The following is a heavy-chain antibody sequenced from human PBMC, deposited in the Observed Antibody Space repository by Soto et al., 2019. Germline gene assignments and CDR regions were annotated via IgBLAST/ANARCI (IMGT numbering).Heavy chain of an antibody. CDR2: ISGSGGTT. V-gene: IGHV3-23*01. Sequence: EVQLLESGGGLVQPGESLRLSCVASGFTFSNYAMSWVRQAPGKGLEWVSGISGSGGTTYYADSVKGRFTISRDNSKNTLFLQMNSLRAGDTAVYYCAKAPQQWLTIFDYWGQGALVTVS. CDR3: AKAPQQWLTIFDY. D-gene: IGHD6-19*01. J-gene: IGHJ4*02. CDR1: GFTFSNYA.